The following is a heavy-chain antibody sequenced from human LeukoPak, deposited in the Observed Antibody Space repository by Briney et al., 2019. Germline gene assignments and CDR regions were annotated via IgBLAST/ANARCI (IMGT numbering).Heavy chain of an antibody. CDR2: IKQDGSEK. CDR1: GFTLISYW. V-gene: IGHV3-7*01. CDR3: ARDPYSGSYGNNYYYYMDV. J-gene: IGHJ6*03. Sequence: PGRSLRLSCAASGFTLISYWMSWVRQAPGKGLEWVANIKQDGSEKYYVDSVKGRFTISRDNAQNSLYLQMNSLRAEDTAVYYCARDPYSGSYGNNYYYYMDVWGKGTTVTISS. D-gene: IGHD5-12*01.